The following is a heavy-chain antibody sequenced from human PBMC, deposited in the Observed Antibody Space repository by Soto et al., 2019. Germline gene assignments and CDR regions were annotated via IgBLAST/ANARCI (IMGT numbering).Heavy chain of an antibody. D-gene: IGHD6-25*01. Sequence: SETLSLTCSVSGASIRSYYWHWIRQPPGKGLEWIGYVYTSDYTRYSSSLKSRVTISVDTPKSQFYLRLNSVTAADTAVYYCASSAGHPADFFYCNGMDFWGQGTTVTVSS. V-gene: IGHV4-4*08. CDR1: GASIRSYY. CDR3: ASSAGHPADFFYCNGMDF. J-gene: IGHJ6*02. CDR2: VYTSDYT.